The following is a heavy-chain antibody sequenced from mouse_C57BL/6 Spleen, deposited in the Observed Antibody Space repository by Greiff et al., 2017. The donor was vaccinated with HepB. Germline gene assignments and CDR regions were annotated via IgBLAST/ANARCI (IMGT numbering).Heavy chain of an antibody. CDR1: GFNIKDDY. Sequence: VQLKESGAELVRPGASVKLSCTASGFNIKDDYMHWVKQRPEQGLEWIGWIDPENGDTEYASKFQGKATITADTSSNTAYLQLSSLTSEDTAVYYCTFYYDYDYAYWGQGTLVTVSA. J-gene: IGHJ3*01. D-gene: IGHD2-4*01. CDR2: IDPENGDT. CDR3: TFYYDYDYAY. V-gene: IGHV14-4*01.